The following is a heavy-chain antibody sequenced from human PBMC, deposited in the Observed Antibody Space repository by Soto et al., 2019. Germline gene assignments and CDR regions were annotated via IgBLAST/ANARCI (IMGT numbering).Heavy chain of an antibody. J-gene: IGHJ6*02. D-gene: IGHD1-1*01. Sequence: VQLVQSGAEVKKPGSSVKLSCKASGGTFNRYTISWVRQSPGQGLEWMGGIIPIFGTANYAQKCQGRVAIIADESTSAAYMELRSLRSEDTSVYYCAVWGFIDWNNSKYNYSGMDVWGQGTTVTVSS. CDR3: AVWGFIDWNNSKYNYSGMDV. V-gene: IGHV1-69*01. CDR1: GGTFNRYT. CDR2: IIPIFGTA.